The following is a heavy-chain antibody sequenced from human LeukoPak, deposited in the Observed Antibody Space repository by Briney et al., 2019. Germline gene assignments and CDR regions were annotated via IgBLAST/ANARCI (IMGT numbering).Heavy chain of an antibody. D-gene: IGHD3-10*01. J-gene: IGHJ5*02. CDR1: GGSISGGSISSDY. CDR2: INHSGST. Sequence: SETLSLTCTVSGGSISGGSISSDYWSWIRQPPGKGLEWIGEINHSGSTNYNPSLKSRVTISVDTSKNQFSLKLSSVTAADTAVYYCARGRKVRGVIIFSPTCCWFDPWGQGTLVTVSS. CDR3: ARGRKVRGVIIFSPTCCWFDP. V-gene: IGHV4-34*01.